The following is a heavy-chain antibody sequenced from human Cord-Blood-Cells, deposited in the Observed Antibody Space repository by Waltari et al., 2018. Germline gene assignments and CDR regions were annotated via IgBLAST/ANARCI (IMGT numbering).Heavy chain of an antibody. CDR1: GGSISSSSYC. CDR3: ARTDYDILTGYYLFDY. D-gene: IGHD3-9*01. V-gene: IGHV4-39*01. CDR2: IYYSGST. Sequence: QLQLQESGPGLVKPSETLSLTCTVSGGSISSSSYCWGWIRQPPGKGLEWIGSIYYSGSTYYNPSLKSRVTISVDTSKNQFSLKLSSVTAADTAVYYCARTDYDILTGYYLFDYWGQGTLVTVSS. J-gene: IGHJ4*02.